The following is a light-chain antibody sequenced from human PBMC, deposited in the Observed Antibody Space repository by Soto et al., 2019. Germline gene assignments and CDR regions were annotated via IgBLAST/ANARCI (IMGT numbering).Light chain of an antibody. CDR2: EVH. V-gene: IGLV2-14*03. J-gene: IGLJ1*01. CDR1: KRDVGAYDY. CDR3: ASHTSSNTRV. Sequence: VAGASRPRWSPSRYGNKRDVGAYDYVSWYQQHPDRAPKLMVYEVHNRPSGVSNRFSGSKSVNTATLTISGLQPEDEADYYCASHTSSNTRVFGTGTKVTVL.